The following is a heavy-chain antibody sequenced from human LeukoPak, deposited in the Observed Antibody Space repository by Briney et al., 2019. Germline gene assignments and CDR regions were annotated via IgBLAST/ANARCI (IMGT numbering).Heavy chain of an antibody. CDR3: TTVDDSSGYYSY. Sequence: GGSLRLSCAASGFTFSNAWMSWVRQAPGKGLEWVGRIKSKTDGGTTDYAAPVKGRFTIPRDDSKNTLYLQMNSLKTEDTAVYYCTTVDDSSGYYSYWGQGTLVTVSS. D-gene: IGHD3-22*01. CDR2: IKSKTDGGTT. J-gene: IGHJ4*02. V-gene: IGHV3-15*01. CDR1: GFTFSNAW.